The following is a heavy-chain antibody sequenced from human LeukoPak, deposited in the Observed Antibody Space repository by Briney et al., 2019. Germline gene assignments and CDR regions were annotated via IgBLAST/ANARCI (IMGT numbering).Heavy chain of an antibody. D-gene: IGHD3-22*01. V-gene: IGHV3-74*01. CDR3: ARISSDSISYYDH. CDR2: INSEGSTI. J-gene: IGHJ4*02. CDR1: GNTFSTYW. Sequence: PGGSLRLSWAGSGNTFSTYWLHWVRQAPGKGLVLVSRINSEGSTISYADSVKGRFTISRDNAKNTLFLQMNSLRAEDTAVYYCARISSDSISYYDHWGQGTLVTVSS.